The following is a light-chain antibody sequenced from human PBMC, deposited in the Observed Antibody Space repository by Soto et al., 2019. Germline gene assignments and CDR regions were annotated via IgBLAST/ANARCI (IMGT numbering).Light chain of an antibody. Sequence: EIVMTQSPGTLSVSPGERVTLSCRASQSVTTNLAWYQQKPGQTPRLLIYDISARASGIPGRFSGSRSGTDFTLTISSLQSADSAVYYCQPYLDSPLTFGGGTKVEI. CDR1: QSVTTN. CDR2: DIS. V-gene: IGKV3-15*01. J-gene: IGKJ4*01. CDR3: QPYLDSPLT.